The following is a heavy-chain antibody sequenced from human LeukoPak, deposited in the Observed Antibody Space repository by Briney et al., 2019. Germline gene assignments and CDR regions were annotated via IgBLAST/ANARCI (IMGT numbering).Heavy chain of an antibody. Sequence: GSLILSCEGSAFIFSGHWMNWVRQTPGKGLEWVASINHNGNVNYYVDSVKGRFTISRDNAKNSLYLQMSNLRAEDTAVYFCARGGGLDVWGQGATVTVSS. V-gene: IGHV3-7*03. J-gene: IGHJ6*02. CDR1: AFIFSGHW. CDR2: INHNGNVN. D-gene: IGHD3-16*01. CDR3: ARGGGLDV.